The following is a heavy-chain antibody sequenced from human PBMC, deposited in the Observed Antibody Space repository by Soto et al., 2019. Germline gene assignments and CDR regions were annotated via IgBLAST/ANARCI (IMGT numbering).Heavy chain of an antibody. Sequence: QVQLVESGGGVVQPGRSLRLSCAASGFTFSSYAMDWVRQAPGKGLEWVAVISYDGSNKYYADSVKGRFTISRDNSKNTLYLQMNSLRAEDTAVYYCARANLRYSSGGIDAFDIWGQGTMVTVSS. J-gene: IGHJ3*02. CDR1: GFTFSSYA. CDR2: ISYDGSNK. V-gene: IGHV3-30-3*01. D-gene: IGHD6-19*01. CDR3: ARANLRYSSGGIDAFDI.